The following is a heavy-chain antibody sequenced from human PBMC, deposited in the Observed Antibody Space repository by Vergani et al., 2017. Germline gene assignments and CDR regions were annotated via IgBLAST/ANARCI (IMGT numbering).Heavy chain of an antibody. D-gene: IGHD6-6*01. V-gene: IGHV3-73*02. Sequence: EVQLVESGGGLVQPGGSLKLSCAASGFTFSGSAMHWVRQASGKGLEWVGRIRSKANSYATAYAASVKGRFTISRDDSKNTAYLQMNSLRAEDTAVYYCAKRYSSSSEDLYYYYYGMDVWGQGTTVTVSS. CDR2: IRSKANSYAT. CDR1: GFTFSGSA. J-gene: IGHJ6*02. CDR3: AKRYSSSSEDLYYYYYGMDV.